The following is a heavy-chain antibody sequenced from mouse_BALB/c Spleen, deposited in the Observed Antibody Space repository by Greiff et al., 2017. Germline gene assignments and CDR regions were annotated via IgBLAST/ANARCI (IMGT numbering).Heavy chain of an antibody. CDR2: INPSNGRT. D-gene: IGHD3-2*01. CDR3: ARALDSSGYVGYYAMDY. CDR1: GYTFTSYW. J-gene: IGHJ4*01. Sequence: QVQLQQPGAELVKPGASVKLSCKASGYTFTSYWMHWVKQRPGQGLEWIGEINPSNGRTNYNEKFKSKATLTVDKSSSTAYMQLSSLTSEDSAVYYCARALDSSGYVGYYAMDYWGQGTSVTVSS. V-gene: IGHV1S81*02.